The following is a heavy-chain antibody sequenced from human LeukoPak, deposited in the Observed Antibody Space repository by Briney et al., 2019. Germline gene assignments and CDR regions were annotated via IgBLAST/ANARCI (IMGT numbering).Heavy chain of an antibody. CDR3: ARQEAEWDGSGSYLDY. J-gene: IGHJ4*02. CDR2: IYYSGST. CDR1: GASIRSFY. D-gene: IGHD3-10*01. V-gene: IGHV4-59*08. Sequence: SETLSLTCTVSGASIRSFYWSWIRQPPGKGLEWIGYIYYSGSTNYNPSLKSRVTISVDTSKNQFSLKLSSVTAADTAVYYCARQEAEWDGSGSYLDYWGQGTLVTVSS.